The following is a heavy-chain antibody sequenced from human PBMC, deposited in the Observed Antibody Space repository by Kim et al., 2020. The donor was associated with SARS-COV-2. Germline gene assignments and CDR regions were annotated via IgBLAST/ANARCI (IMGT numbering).Heavy chain of an antibody. D-gene: IGHD3-16*01. V-gene: IGHV3-33*01. Sequence: GGSLRLSCAASGFTFSSYGMYWVRQAPGKGLEWVAVIWYDGSNKYYADSVKGRFTISRDNSKNTLYLQMNSLRAEDTAVYYCARGGQSTFYYFDYWGQGTLVTVSS. CDR2: IWYDGSNK. J-gene: IGHJ4*02. CDR1: GFTFSSYG. CDR3: ARGGQSTFYYFDY.